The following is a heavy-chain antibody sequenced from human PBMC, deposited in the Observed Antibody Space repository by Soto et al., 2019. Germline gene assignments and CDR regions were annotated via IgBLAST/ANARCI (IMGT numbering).Heavy chain of an antibody. V-gene: IGHV3-7*04. CDR2: IKQDGSEI. CDR3: ARDNSMIVVACPLLDS. J-gene: IGHJ4*02. CDR1: GFTFSSYW. Sequence: PGGSLRLSCAASGFTFSSYWMSWVRQAPGKGLEWVANIKQDGSEIDYVESVKGRFTISRDNAKNSFYLQINSLRAEDTAFFSCARDNSMIVVACPLLDSWGQGTLVTVPS. D-gene: IGHD3-22*01.